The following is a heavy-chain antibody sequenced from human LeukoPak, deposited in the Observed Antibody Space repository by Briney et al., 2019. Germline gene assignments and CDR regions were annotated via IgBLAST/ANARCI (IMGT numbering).Heavy chain of an antibody. V-gene: IGHV3-23*01. CDR3: AKPQGVAVGPIDY. CDR1: GFTFSNYA. D-gene: IGHD6-19*01. CDR2: ISGSDGST. J-gene: IGHJ4*02. Sequence: GGSLRLSCAASGFTFSNYAMSWVRQAPGKGLEWVSAISGSDGSTNYADSVKGRFTISRDNSKNTLYLQMNSLRAEDTAVYYCAKPQGVAVGPIDYWGQGTLVTVSS.